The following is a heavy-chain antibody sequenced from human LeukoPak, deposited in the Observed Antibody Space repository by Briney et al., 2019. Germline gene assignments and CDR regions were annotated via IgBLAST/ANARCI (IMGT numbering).Heavy chain of an antibody. J-gene: IGHJ3*02. CDR1: GFTFSNYG. D-gene: IGHD3-9*01. CDR3: ARAENLRYFDLTHAFDI. Sequence: GGSLRLSCAASGFTFSNYGMDWVRQAPGKGLEWVSYISSSGSTIYYADSVKGRFTISRDNAKNSLYLQMNSLRAEDTAVYYCARAENLRYFDLTHAFDIWGQGTMVTVSS. CDR2: ISSSGSTI. V-gene: IGHV3-48*04.